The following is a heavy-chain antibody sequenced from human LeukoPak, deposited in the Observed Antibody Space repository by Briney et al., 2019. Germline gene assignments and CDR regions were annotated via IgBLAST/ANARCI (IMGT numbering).Heavy chain of an antibody. CDR3: ARLRVTIDWRSYFDY. V-gene: IGHV2-5*01. CDR1: DFSLSSGGLG. CDR2: IYYNGDN. Sequence: SGPTLVKPTQTLTLTCTFSDFSLSSGGLGVGWIRQPPGKALEWLAFIYYNGDNRYSPSLRSRLTITKDTSKHLVVFEMTNMDPADTATYYCARLRVTIDWRSYFDYWGQGILVTVSS. J-gene: IGHJ4*02. D-gene: IGHD3-9*01.